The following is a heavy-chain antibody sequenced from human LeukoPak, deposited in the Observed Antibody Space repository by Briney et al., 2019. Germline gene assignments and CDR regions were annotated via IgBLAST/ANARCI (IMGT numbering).Heavy chain of an antibody. D-gene: IGHD3-22*01. Sequence: SETLSLTCAVYGGSFSSSSYYWGWIRQPPGKGLEWIGSIYYSGSTYYNPSLKSRVTISVDTSKNQFSLKLSSVTAADTAVYYCAGERYYYDSSGPGTFDYWGQGTLVTVSS. V-gene: IGHV4-39*07. CDR3: AGERYYYDSSGPGTFDY. CDR2: IYYSGST. J-gene: IGHJ4*02. CDR1: GGSFSSSSYY.